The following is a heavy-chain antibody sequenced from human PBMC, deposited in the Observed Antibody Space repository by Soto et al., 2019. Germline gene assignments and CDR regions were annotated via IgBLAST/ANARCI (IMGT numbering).Heavy chain of an antibody. D-gene: IGHD3-16*01. V-gene: IGHV1-3*01. CDR3: ARSLTLAGDY. CDR2: INAGNGNT. CDR1: GYTFTSYA. Sequence: QVQLVQSGAEVKKPGASVKVSCKASGYTFTSYAMHWVRQAPGQRLEWMGWINAGNGNTKYSQKFQGRVTITRDTSASTAYKELSSLRSEDTAVYYCARSLTLAGDYWGQGTLVTVSS. J-gene: IGHJ4*02.